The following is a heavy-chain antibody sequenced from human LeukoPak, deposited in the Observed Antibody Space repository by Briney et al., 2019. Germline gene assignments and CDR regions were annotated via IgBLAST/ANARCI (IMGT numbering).Heavy chain of an antibody. CDR2: ISGSGGST. V-gene: IGHV3-23*01. J-gene: IGHJ3*02. Sequence: GGSLRLSCAASGFTFSSYAMSWVRQAPGKGLEWVSAISGSGGSTYYADSVKGRFTISRDNSKNTLYLQMNSLRAEDTAVYYCATHRIAGVGRGGAFDIWGQGTMVTVSS. D-gene: IGHD6-13*01. CDR3: ATHRIAGVGRGGAFDI. CDR1: GFTFSSYA.